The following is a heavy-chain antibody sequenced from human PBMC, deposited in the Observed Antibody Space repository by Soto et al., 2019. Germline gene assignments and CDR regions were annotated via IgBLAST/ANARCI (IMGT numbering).Heavy chain of an antibody. CDR3: PSLTTVTPYYFDY. D-gene: IGHD4-17*01. J-gene: IGHJ4*02. Sequence: SDPLSPTCTVFGRSFSGTYWGWIRQPPGKGLEWMGEINHSGSTHYNPSLKSRVTISVHTSKNPFSLKLSSVPTADTAVCFCPSLTTVTPYYFDYWGQGPLVTVFS. CDR2: INHSGST. V-gene: IGHV4-34*01. CDR1: GRSFSGTY.